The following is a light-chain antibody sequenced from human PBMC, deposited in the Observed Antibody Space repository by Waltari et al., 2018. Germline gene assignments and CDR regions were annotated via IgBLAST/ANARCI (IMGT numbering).Light chain of an antibody. CDR3: QQYYDYLRT. Sequence: AIRMTQSPSSLSASTGDRVTITCRASQSVSTYLAWYQQEPGKAPKLLIYAASTLQRGVPSRFSGSGYGTDFTLSISCLQSEDFATYYCQQYYDYLRTFGQGTKVEIK. V-gene: IGKV1-8*01. CDR2: AAS. CDR1: QSVSTY. J-gene: IGKJ1*01.